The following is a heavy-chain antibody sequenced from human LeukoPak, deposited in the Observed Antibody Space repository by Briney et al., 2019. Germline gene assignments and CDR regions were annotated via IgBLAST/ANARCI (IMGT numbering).Heavy chain of an antibody. V-gene: IGHV4-59*01. J-gene: IGHJ5*02. CDR1: GGSISTYC. CDR3: ARWYSSGWIDH. CDR2: IFYSGTT. Sequence: SETLSLTCTVSGGSISTYCWSWIRQPPGKGLEWIAYIFYSGTTSYNPSLRSRVTISVDTSKNQFSLNLTSMTAADTAVYYCARWYSSGWIDHWGQGTLVTVSS. D-gene: IGHD6-19*01.